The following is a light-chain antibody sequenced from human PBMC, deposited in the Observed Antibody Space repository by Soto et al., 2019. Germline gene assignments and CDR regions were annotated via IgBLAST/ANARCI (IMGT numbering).Light chain of an antibody. CDR2: DVS. Sequence: QSALTQPRSVSGSPGQSVTISCTGTSSDVGGYNYVSWYQQHPGKAPKLMIYDVSKRPSGVPDRFSGSKSGNTASLTISGLQTEDEADYYCCSYAGSYTSDVVLGGGTKLTVL. CDR3: CSYAGSYTSDVV. J-gene: IGLJ2*01. CDR1: SSDVGGYNY. V-gene: IGLV2-11*01.